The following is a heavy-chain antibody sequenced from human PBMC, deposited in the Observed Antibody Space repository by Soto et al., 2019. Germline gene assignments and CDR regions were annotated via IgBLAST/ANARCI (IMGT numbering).Heavy chain of an antibody. CDR3: ARGLSWSPYFES. D-gene: IGHD3-3*01. CDR2: LYYSGTT. CDR1: GASISTQS. Sequence: QVQLQESGPGLVKPSETLSLTCTVSGASISTQSWNWIRQAPGKGLEWIGYLYYSGTTNYNPSLKSRVTISADTSKNHVSLKLTPVTAADTAVYFCARGLSWSPYFESWGQGILVTVSS. J-gene: IGHJ4*02. V-gene: IGHV4-59*11.